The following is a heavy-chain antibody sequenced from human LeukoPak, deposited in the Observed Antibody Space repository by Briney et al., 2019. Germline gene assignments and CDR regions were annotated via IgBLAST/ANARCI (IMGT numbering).Heavy chain of an antibody. CDR2: IDYDGGSG. V-gene: IGHV3-23*01. CDR3: TRNSGWYGLS. Sequence: PGGSLRLSCTVSVFTLSSYEMSSIRQAPGKGLEWVSSIDYDGGSGHYADSVKGRFTISRDNSNNTLFLHLNSLRGEDTAVYYCTRNSGWYGLSWGQGTLVTVSS. J-gene: IGHJ1*01. D-gene: IGHD6-19*01. CDR1: VFTLSSYE.